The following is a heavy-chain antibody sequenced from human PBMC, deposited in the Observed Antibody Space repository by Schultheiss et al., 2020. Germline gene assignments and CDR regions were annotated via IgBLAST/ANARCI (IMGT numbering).Heavy chain of an antibody. CDR3: ARDNWSGSYFDY. J-gene: IGHJ4*02. D-gene: IGHD3-3*01. CDR2: IWYDGSNK. CDR1: GFTFNNYW. Sequence: GGSLRLSCAASGFTFNNYWMNWVRQAPGKGLEWVAVIWYDGSNKYYADSVKGRFTISRDNAKNTLYLQMNSLRAEDTAVYYCARDNWSGSYFDYWGQGTLVTVSS. V-gene: IGHV3-33*08.